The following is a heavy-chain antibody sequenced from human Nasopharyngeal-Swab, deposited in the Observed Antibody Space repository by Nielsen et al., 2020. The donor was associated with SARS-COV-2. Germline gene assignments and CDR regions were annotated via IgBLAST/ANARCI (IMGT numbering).Heavy chain of an antibody. V-gene: IGHV3-73*01. CDR3: TRHYEYYDSSGYYYEGIDY. CDR1: GFTFSGSA. J-gene: IGHJ4*02. D-gene: IGHD3-22*01. Sequence: GGSLRLSCAASGFTFSGSAMHWVRQASGKGLEWVGRIRSKANSYATAYAASVKGRFTISRDDSKNTAYLQMNSLKTEDTAVYYCTRHYEYYDSSGYYYEGIDYWAREPWSPSPQ. CDR2: IRSKANSYAT.